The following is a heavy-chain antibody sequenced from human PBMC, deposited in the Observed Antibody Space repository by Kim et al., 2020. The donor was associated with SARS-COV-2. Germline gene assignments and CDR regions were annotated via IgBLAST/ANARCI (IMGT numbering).Heavy chain of an antibody. CDR2: ISSSSSYI. CDR1: GFTFSSYS. Sequence: GGSLRLSCAASGFTFSSYSMNWVRQAPGKGLEWVSSISSSSSYIYYADSVKGRFTISRDNAKNSLYLQMNSLRAEDTAVYYCARDRVGYCSSTSCYHPYYYYGMDVWGQGTTVTVSS. J-gene: IGHJ6*02. V-gene: IGHV3-21*01. D-gene: IGHD2-2*01. CDR3: ARDRVGYCSSTSCYHPYYYYGMDV.